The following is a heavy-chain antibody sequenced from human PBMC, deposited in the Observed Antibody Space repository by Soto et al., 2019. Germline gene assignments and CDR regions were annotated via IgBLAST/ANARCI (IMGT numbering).Heavy chain of an antibody. V-gene: IGHV4-34*01. CDR3: ARRPWDTAMPYYYYYGMDV. J-gene: IGHJ6*02. Sequence: SEILSLTCAVSGGSFHGYYWGWIRQPPGKGLEWIGEIYHSGSTNYNPSLKSRVTISVDKSKNQFSLKLSSVTAADTAVYYCARRPWDTAMPYYYYYGMDVWGQGTTVTVSS. CDR2: IYHSGST. D-gene: IGHD5-18*01. CDR1: GGSFHGYY.